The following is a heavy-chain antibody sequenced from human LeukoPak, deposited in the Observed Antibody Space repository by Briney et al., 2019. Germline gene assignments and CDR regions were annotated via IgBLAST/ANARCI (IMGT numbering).Heavy chain of an antibody. CDR1: GGSISSYY. CDR2: IYYSGST. V-gene: IGHV4-39*01. CDR3: ARWWVYLEIKAFDS. J-gene: IGHJ3*02. Sequence: PSETLSLTCTVSGGSISSYYWGWIRQPPGKGLEWIGSIYYSGSTYYNPSLKSRVTISVDTSKNQFPLKLSSVTAADTAVYYCARWWVYLEIKAFDSFGQGTKVTGSS. D-gene: IGHD1-20*01.